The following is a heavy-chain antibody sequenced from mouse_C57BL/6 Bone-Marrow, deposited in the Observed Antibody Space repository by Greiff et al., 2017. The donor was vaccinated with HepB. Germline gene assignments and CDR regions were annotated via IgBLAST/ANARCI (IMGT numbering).Heavy chain of an antibody. Sequence: EVKLMESGAELVRPGASVKLSCTASGFNIKDDYMHWVKQRPEQGLEWIGWIDPENGDTEYASKFQGKATITADTSSNTAYLQLSSLTSEDTAVYYCTSLITTVPYWGQGTLVTVSA. D-gene: IGHD1-1*01. J-gene: IGHJ3*01. CDR2: IDPENGDT. CDR1: GFNIKDDY. V-gene: IGHV14-4*01. CDR3: TSLITTVPY.